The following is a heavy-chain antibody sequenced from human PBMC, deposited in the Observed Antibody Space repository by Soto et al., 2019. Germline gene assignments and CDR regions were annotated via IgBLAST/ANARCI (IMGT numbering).Heavy chain of an antibody. D-gene: IGHD5-12*01. J-gene: IGHJ3*02. CDR3: AKTGGRADSGYPTDAFDI. CDR1: GFTFSSYA. Sequence: PGGSLRLSCAASGFTFSSYAMSWVRQAPGKGLGWVSAISGSGGSTYCADSVKGRFTISRDNSKNTLYLQMNSLRAEDTAVYYCAKTGGRADSGYPTDAFDIWGQGTMVT. CDR2: ISGSGGST. V-gene: IGHV3-23*01.